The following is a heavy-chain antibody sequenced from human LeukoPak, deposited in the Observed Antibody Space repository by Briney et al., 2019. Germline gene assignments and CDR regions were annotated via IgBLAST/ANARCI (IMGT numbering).Heavy chain of an antibody. Sequence: GGSLRLSCAASGFTFSTYGMNWVRQAPGKGLEWVSGIAGNGGTTYYADSVKGRFTISRDNSKNTLYLQMNSLRAEDTAVYYCAKRSPTHLGELSLRSDYWGQGTLVTVSS. CDR2: IAGNGGTT. CDR3: AKRSPTHLGELSLRSDY. CDR1: GFTFSTYG. J-gene: IGHJ4*02. D-gene: IGHD3-16*02. V-gene: IGHV3-23*01.